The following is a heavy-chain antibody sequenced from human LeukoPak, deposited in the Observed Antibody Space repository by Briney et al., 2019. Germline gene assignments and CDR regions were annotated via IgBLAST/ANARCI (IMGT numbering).Heavy chain of an antibody. CDR1: GFTFSGYA. V-gene: IGHV3-64*01. J-gene: IGHJ4*02. D-gene: IGHD2-15*01. CDR2: ISTTGGRT. CDR3: ARDVGPY. Sequence: PGGSLRLSCAASGFTFSGYAMHWVRQAPGKGLEYVSAISTTGGRTYYVNSVRGRFTISRDNSKNTLYLQVGSLRTEDTAVYYCARDVGPYWGQGTLVTVSS.